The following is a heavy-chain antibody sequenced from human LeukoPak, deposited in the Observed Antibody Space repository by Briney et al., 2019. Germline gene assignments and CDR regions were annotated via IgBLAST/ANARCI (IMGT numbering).Heavy chain of an antibody. V-gene: IGHV3-13*01. D-gene: IGHD6-25*01. CDR2: IDKAGDT. CDR3: ARVLSARSGGYDAFDM. Sequence: GGSLRLSCAASGFSFSSYDMHWVRQGPGKGLEWVSGIDKAGDTYYPGSVKGRFTISRENAKNSLYLQMNSLRAGDTAVYYCARVLSARSGGYDAFDMWGQGTMVTVSS. J-gene: IGHJ3*02. CDR1: GFSFSSYD.